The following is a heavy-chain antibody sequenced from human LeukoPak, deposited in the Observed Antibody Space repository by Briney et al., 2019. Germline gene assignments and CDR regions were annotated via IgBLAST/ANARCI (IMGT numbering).Heavy chain of an antibody. Sequence: ASVKVSCKASGYTFTSYYMHWVRQAPGQGLEWMGWINPNSGGTNYAQKFQGRVTMTRDTSISTAYMELSRLRSDDTAVYYCARQLRIYGSGNIYGYWGQGTLVTVSS. CDR1: GYTFTSYY. J-gene: IGHJ4*02. V-gene: IGHV1-2*02. D-gene: IGHD3-10*01. CDR3: ARQLRIYGSGNIYGY. CDR2: INPNSGGT.